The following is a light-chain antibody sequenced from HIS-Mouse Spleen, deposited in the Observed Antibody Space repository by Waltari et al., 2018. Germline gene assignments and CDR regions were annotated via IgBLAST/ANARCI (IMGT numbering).Light chain of an antibody. V-gene: IGLV2-8*01. Sequence: QSALTQPPSASGSPGPSVTISCPGTSSDVGVYNYVSCYQQHPGKAPKLMIYEVSKWPSGVPDRFSGSKSGNTASLTVSGLQAEDEADYYCSSYAGSNNLVFGGGTKLTVL. J-gene: IGLJ2*01. CDR1: SSDVGVYNY. CDR3: SSYAGSNNLV. CDR2: EVS.